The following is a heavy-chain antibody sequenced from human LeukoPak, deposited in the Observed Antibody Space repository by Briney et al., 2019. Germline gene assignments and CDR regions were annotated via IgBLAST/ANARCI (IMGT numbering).Heavy chain of an antibody. CDR3: ARVDAGDYDFWSGLNWFDP. CDR2: ISSSGSTI. V-gene: IGHV3-11*01. D-gene: IGHD3-3*01. Sequence: PGGSLRLSCAASGFTFSDYYMSWIRQAPGKGLEWVSYISSSGSTIYYADSVKGRFTISRDNAKNSLYLQMNSLRAEDTAVYYCARVDAGDYDFWSGLNWFDPWGQGTLVTVSS. J-gene: IGHJ5*02. CDR1: GFTFSDYY.